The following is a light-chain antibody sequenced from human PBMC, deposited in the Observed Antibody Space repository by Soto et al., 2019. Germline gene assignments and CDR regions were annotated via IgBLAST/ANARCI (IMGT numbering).Light chain of an antibody. V-gene: IGKV3D-15*01. Sequence: EIVMSQSPYTLSVSPVERSTLSCRASQSVGGSLAWYQQKPGQAPRLLIYAASTRATGIPARFSGSGSGTEFTLTISSLQSEDFAIYYCQHYHNWPLFGPGTKVDIK. CDR3: QHYHNWPL. CDR2: AAS. J-gene: IGKJ3*01. CDR1: QSVGGS.